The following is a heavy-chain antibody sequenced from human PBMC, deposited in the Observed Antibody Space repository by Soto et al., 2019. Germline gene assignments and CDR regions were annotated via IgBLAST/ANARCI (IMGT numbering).Heavy chain of an antibody. CDR3: ARHMTTVTTYDVNRFDH. D-gene: IGHD4-17*01. CDR1: GGSISSSSYY. J-gene: IGHJ5*02. V-gene: IGHV4-39*01. CDR2: IYYSGST. Sequence: SETLSLTCTVSGGSISSSSYYWGWIRQPPGKGLEWIGSIYYSGSTYYNPSLKSRVTISVDTSKNQFSLKLSSVTAADTAVYYCARHMTTVTTYDVNRFDHCGQGTLLTVTS.